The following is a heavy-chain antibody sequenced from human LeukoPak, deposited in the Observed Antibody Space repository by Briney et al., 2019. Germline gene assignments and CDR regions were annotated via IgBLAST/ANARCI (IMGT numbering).Heavy chain of an antibody. J-gene: IGHJ4*02. D-gene: IGHD3-22*01. CDR3: ARHSHYYDSSGYLDY. CDR2: IYYSGST. V-gene: IGHV4-59*01. CDR1: GGSISSYY. Sequence: SETLSLTCTVSGGSISSYYWSWIRQPPGKGLEWSGYIYYSGSTNYNPSLKSRVTISVDTSKNQFSLKLSSVTAADTAVYYCARHSHYYDSSGYLDYWGQGTLATVSS.